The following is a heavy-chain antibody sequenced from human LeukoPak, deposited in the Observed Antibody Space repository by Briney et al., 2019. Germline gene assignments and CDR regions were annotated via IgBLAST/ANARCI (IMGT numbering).Heavy chain of an antibody. J-gene: IGHJ4*02. CDR2: ISGSGGST. V-gene: IGHV3-23*01. CDR1: GFTFSSYA. CDR3: AKFGGVYYDSSGYYPIQFDY. D-gene: IGHD3-22*01. Sequence: GGSLRLSCAASGFTFSSYAMSWVRQAPGKGLEWVSAISGSGGSTYYADSVKGRFTISRDNSKNTLYLQMNSLRAEDTAVYYCAKFGGVYYDSSGYYPIQFDYWGQGTLVTVSS.